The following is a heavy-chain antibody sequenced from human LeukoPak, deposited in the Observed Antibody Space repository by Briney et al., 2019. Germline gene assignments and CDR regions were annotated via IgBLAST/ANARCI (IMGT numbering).Heavy chain of an antibody. CDR1: GGSISSSNYY. CDR3: ARLRGSSGWYVYYYYMDV. D-gene: IGHD6-19*01. J-gene: IGHJ6*03. V-gene: IGHV4-39*07. Sequence: SETLSLTCTVSGGSISSSNYYWGWIRQPPGEGLEWIASISYSGSTYYNPSVKSRVAISRDTSKNQFSLKPSSVTAADTAVYYCARLRGSSGWYVYYYYMDVWGKGTTVTISS. CDR2: ISYSGST.